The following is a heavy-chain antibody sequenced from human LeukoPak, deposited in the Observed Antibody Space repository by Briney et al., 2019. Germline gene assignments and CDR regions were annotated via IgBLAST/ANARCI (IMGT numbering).Heavy chain of an antibody. CDR1: GFTFSNSA. CDR3: AKNRINLWFQDN. Sequence: GGSLRLSCAASGFTFSNSAMTWVRQAPGKGLEWVSGITGSGGSTYYAESVEGRFTISRDNSKNTLCLQMNSLRAEDTAVYYCAKNRINLWFQDNWGQGTLVTVSS. J-gene: IGHJ4*02. D-gene: IGHD3-10*01. V-gene: IGHV3-23*01. CDR2: ITGSGGST.